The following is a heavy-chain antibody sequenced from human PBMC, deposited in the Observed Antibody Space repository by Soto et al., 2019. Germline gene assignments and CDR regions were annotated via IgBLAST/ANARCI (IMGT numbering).Heavy chain of an antibody. V-gene: IGHV4-39*01. Sequence: QLQLQESGPGLVKPSETLSLTCTVSGGSISSSSYYWGWIRQPPGKGLEWIGSIYYSGSTYYNPSLKSRVTISVDTSKNQFSLKLSSVTAADTAVYYCARWVAARLFSGVDAFDIWGQGTMVTVSS. D-gene: IGHD6-6*01. CDR1: GGSISSSSYY. J-gene: IGHJ3*02. CDR2: IYYSGST. CDR3: ARWVAARLFSGVDAFDI.